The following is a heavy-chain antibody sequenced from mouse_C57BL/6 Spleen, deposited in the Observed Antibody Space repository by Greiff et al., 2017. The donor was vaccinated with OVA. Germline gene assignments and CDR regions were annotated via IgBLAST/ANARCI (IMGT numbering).Heavy chain of an antibody. D-gene: IGHD3-1*01. CDR3: ARLGRAFDY. J-gene: IGHJ2*01. CDR2: INPSTGGT. V-gene: IGHV1-42*01. Sequence: VQLQQSGPELVKPGASVKISCKASGYSFTGYYMNWVKQSPEKSLEWIGEINPSTGGTTYNQKFKAKATLTVDKSSSTAYMQLKSLTSEDSAVYYCARLGRAFDYWGQGTTLTVSS. CDR1: GYSFTGYY.